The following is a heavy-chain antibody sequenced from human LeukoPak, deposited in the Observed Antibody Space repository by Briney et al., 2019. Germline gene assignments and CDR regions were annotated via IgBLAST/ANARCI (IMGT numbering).Heavy chain of an antibody. J-gene: IGHJ4*02. CDR1: GFTFTNYC. D-gene: IGHD2-2*01. V-gene: IGHV3-74*01. CDR2: ICTDETTI. CDR3: VRGVPVTPGIDY. Sequence: SGGSLRLSCAASGFTFTNYCMHWVRHPPGKGLVWVSQICTDETTIRYADSVKGRFTISRDNAKNTLYLQMSSLRVEDTAVYYCVRGVPVTPGIDYWGQGTLVTVSS.